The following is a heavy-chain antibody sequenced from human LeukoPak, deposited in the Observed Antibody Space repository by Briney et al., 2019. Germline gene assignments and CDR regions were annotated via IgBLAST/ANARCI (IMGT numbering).Heavy chain of an antibody. D-gene: IGHD3-10*01. CDR1: GYTFTSYG. CDR2: ISAYNGNT. V-gene: IGHV1-18*01. J-gene: IGHJ4*02. Sequence: ASVKVSCKAFGYTFTSYGISWVRQAPGQGLEWMGWISAYNGNTNYAQKLQGRVTMTTDTSTSTAYMELRSLRSDDTAVYYCARVPSLLWFGEFYYFDYWGQGTLVTVSS. CDR3: ARVPSLLWFGEFYYFDY.